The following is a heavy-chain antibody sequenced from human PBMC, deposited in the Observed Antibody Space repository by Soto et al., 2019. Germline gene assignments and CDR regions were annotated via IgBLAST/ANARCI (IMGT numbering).Heavy chain of an antibody. J-gene: IGHJ4*02. Sequence: PSETLSLTCTVSGGSVTSDEYYWSWIRQSPGKGLEWIGYISNSGSTGYNPSLKTRLSMSVDTSKNQFTLRLTSVTAADTAVYFCATECGSTYGYFDYWGQGTQVTVSS. CDR1: GGSVTSDEYY. D-gene: IGHD4-17*01. V-gene: IGHV4-30-4*01. CDR3: ATECGSTYGYFDY. CDR2: ISNSGST.